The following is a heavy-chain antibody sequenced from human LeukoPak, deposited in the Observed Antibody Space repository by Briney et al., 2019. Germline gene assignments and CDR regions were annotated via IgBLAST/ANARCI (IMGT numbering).Heavy chain of an antibody. CDR2: IYYSGST. J-gene: IGHJ6*02. V-gene: IGHV4-31*03. D-gene: IGHD6-13*01. CDR1: GGSISSGGYY. Sequence: PSETLSLTCTVSGGSISSGGYYWSWIRRHPGKGLEWIGYIYYSGSTYYNPSIKSRVTISVDTSKNQFSLKLSSVTAADTAVYYCARDRQQLVFPYYYYGMDVWGQGTTVTVSS. CDR3: ARDRQQLVFPYYYYGMDV.